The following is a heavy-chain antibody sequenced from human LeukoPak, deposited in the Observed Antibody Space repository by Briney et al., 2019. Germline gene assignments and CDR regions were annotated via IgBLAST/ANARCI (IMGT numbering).Heavy chain of an antibody. V-gene: IGHV4-59*12. Sequence: SETLSLTCTVSGGSISSDYWSWIRQPPGKGLEWIGEIHHSGSTNYNSSLKSRVTISVDTSKNQFSLKMSSVTAADTAVYYCWHSGYESGFDYWGQGTLVTVSS. CDR3: WHSGYESGFDY. D-gene: IGHD5-12*01. J-gene: IGHJ4*02. CDR2: IHHSGST. CDR1: GGSISSDY.